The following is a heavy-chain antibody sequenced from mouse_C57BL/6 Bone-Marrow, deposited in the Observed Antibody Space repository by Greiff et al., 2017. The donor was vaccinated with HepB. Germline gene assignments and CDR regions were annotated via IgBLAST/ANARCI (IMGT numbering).Heavy chain of an antibody. CDR2: IYPGSGNT. J-gene: IGHJ2*01. CDR3: AREKEDYYSSSLYYFDY. Sequence: QVQLQQSGAELVRPGASVKLSCKASGYTFTDYYINWVKQRPGQGLEWIARIYPGSGNTYYNEKFKGKATLTAEKSSSTAYMQLSSLTSEDSAVYFCAREKEDYYSSSLYYFDYWGQGTTLTVSS. V-gene: IGHV1-76*01. CDR1: GYTFTDYY. D-gene: IGHD1-1*01.